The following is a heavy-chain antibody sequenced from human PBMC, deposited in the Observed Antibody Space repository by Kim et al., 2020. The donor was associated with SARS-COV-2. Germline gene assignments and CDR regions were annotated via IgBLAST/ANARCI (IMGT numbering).Heavy chain of an antibody. V-gene: IGHV4-59*01. CDR1: GGSISNFY. J-gene: IGHJ4*02. D-gene: IGHD5-12*01. CDR3: VRGGRSDYDY. CDR2: IYYSGST. Sequence: SETLSLTCTVSGGSISNFYWSWIRQPPGKGLEWIGYIYYSGSTNYNPSLKSRVTISVDTSKNQFSLKLSSVTAADTAVYYCVRGGRSDYDYWGQGTLVTVSS.